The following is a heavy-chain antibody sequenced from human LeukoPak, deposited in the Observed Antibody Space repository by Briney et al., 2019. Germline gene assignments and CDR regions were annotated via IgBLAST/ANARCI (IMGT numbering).Heavy chain of an antibody. D-gene: IGHD2-8*02. CDR1: GFTFSSYG. CDR2: IVSDGSST. Sequence: GGSLRLSCAASGFTFSSYGMHWVRQAPGRGLVWVSRIVSDGSSTSNADSVKGRFTISRDNAKNTLYLQMNSLRAEDTAVYYCARGTGLIDYWGQGTLVTVSS. CDR3: ARGTGLIDY. J-gene: IGHJ4*02. V-gene: IGHV3-74*01.